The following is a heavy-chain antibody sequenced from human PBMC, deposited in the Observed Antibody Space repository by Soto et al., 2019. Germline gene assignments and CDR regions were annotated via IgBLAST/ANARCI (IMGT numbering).Heavy chain of an antibody. J-gene: IGHJ6*03. D-gene: IGHD3-10*01. V-gene: IGHV4-61*08. CDR3: ARGDYGSGSYAYYYYYYMDV. CDR2: IYYSGST. Sequence: PSETLSLTCTVSGGSISSGGYYWSWIRQHPGKGLEWIGYIYYSGSTNYNPSLKSRVTISVDTSKNQFSLKLSSVTAADTAVYYCARGDYGSGSYAYYYYYYMDVWGKGTTVTV. CDR1: GGSISSGGYY.